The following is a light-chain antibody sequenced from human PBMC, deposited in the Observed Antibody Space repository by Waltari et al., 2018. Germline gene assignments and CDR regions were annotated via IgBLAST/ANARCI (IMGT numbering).Light chain of an antibody. CDR2: KTS. CDR1: QSIHSW. J-gene: IGKJ2*03. V-gene: IGKV1-12*01. CDR3: LQYNTIPYS. Sequence: DIQMTQSPSSLSASVGDTVTITCRASQSIHSWLAWYQQKPGNAPKLLSYKTSSLQTGVPSRFGGRGSGTEFTLTISSLQPEDFATYYCLQYNTIPYSFGQGTKVEI.